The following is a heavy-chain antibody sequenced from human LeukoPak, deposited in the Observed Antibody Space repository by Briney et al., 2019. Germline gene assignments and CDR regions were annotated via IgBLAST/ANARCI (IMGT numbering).Heavy chain of an antibody. D-gene: IGHD1-26*01. CDR1: GFTFSSYA. J-gene: IGHJ1*01. CDR2: ISYDGSNK. CDR3: ARASGSYSSCFQL. Sequence: GRSLRLSCAASGFTFSSYAMHWVRQAPGKGLEWVAVISYDGSNKYYADSVKGRFTISRDNSKNTLYLQMNSLRAEDTAVYYCARASGSYSSCFQLWGQGTLVTVSS. V-gene: IGHV3-30-3*01.